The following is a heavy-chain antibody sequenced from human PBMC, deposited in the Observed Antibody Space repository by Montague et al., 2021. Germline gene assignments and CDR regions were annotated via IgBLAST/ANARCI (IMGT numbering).Heavy chain of an antibody. Sequence: SLRLSCAASGFTFGTYAMSWVRQAPGKGLEWVSGISGGGGSIYYADSVKGRFTISRDNSKSTLYLQMSSLRAEDTAVYYCVKDPRGSWYPPCTMDVWGQGTTVTVSS. CDR1: GFTFGTYA. CDR2: ISGGGGSI. D-gene: IGHD1-26*01. V-gene: IGHV3-23*01. CDR3: VKDPRGSWYPPCTMDV. J-gene: IGHJ6*02.